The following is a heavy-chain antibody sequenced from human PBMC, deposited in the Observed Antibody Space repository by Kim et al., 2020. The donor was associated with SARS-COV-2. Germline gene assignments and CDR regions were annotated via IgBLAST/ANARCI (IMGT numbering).Heavy chain of an antibody. CDR3: ARAYGGFFFDY. J-gene: IGHJ4*02. CDR1: GGSISSYY. Sequence: SETLSLTCTVSGGSISSYYWSWIRQPPGKGLEWIGYIYYSGSTNYNPSLKSRVTISVDTSKNQFSLKLSSVTAADTAVYYCARAYGGFFFDYWGQGTLVTVSS. CDR2: IYYSGST. V-gene: IGHV4-59*08. D-gene: IGHD5-12*01.